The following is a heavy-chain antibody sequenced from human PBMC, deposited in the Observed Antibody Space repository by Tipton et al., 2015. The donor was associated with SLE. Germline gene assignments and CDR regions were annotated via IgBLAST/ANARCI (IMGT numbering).Heavy chain of an antibody. CDR2: FTRSGGT. V-gene: IGHV4-34*01. Sequence: TLSLTCAAYSGSFSDYWWSWIRQPPGKGLEWIGEFTRSGGTNYNPSLKSRVIISIDTSRNQFSLRLRSVTAADTAIYYCARGYVDNWGQGTLVTVSS. D-gene: IGHD3-16*01. CDR1: SGSFSDYW. CDR3: ARGYVDN. J-gene: IGHJ4*02.